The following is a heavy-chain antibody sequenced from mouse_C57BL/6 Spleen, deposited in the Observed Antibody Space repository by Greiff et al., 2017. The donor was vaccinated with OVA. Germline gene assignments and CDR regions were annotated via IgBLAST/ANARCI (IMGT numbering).Heavy chain of an antibody. Sequence: EVKLMESGGGLVQPGGSLKLSCVASGFTFSNYWMNWVRQSPEKGLEWVAQIRLKSDNYATHYAESVKGRFTISRDDSKSSVYLQMNNLRAEDTGIYYCTTSLFDYWGQGTTLTVSS. V-gene: IGHV6-3*01. CDR3: TTSLFDY. CDR2: IRLKSDNYAT. CDR1: GFTFSNYW. J-gene: IGHJ2*01.